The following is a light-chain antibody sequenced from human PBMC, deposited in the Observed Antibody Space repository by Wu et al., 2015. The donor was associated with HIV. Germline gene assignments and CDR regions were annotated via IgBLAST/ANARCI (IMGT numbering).Light chain of an antibody. CDR1: QSISSN. Sequence: EIVMTQSPATLSVSPGEGATLSCRASQSISSNLAWYQHKPGQAPRLLIYGISTRATGVPARFSGSGSGTEFTLTISSMQSEDFAVYYCQQYNNWLPVTFGQGTKVEIK. CDR2: GIS. J-gene: IGKJ1*01. CDR3: QQYNNWLPVT. V-gene: IGKV3-15*01.